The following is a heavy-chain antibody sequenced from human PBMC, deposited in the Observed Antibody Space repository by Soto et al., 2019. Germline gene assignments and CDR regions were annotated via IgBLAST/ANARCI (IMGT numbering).Heavy chain of an antibody. V-gene: IGHV4-34*01. J-gene: IGHJ4*02. D-gene: IGHD3-9*01. CDR1: GGSLSGYY. CDR2: INHSGST. CDR3: ARRHKKIKGRDDILTGYSN. Sequence: SETLSLTCAVYGGSLSGYYWSWIRQPPGKGLEWIGEINHSGSTNYNPSLKSRVTISVDTSKNQFSLKLSSVTAADTAVYYFARRHKKIKGRDDILTGYSNWGQGTLVTVSS.